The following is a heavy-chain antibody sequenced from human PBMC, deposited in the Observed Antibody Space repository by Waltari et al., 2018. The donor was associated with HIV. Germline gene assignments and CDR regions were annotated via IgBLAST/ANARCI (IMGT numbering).Heavy chain of an antibody. CDR1: GFTFSDYD. CDR2: ISDDGTPD. V-gene: IGHV3-30*03. J-gene: IGHJ6*02. Sequence: QAQLAESGGGVVQPGRSLRLSCEASGFTFSDYDMHWVRQPAGKGLEWLAVISDDGTPDYNADSVKGRFTISRDNSKNTLYLLMNSLSAEDSAVYYCARPTLTGAFYYTMDVWGQGTTVTVSS. CDR3: ARPTLTGAFYYTMDV. D-gene: IGHD3-9*01.